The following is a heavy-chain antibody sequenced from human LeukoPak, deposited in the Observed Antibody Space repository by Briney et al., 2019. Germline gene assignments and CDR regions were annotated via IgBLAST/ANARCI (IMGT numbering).Heavy chain of an antibody. CDR2: IIPIFGTA. CDR3: ASQDGYGPVSFDI. V-gene: IGHV1-69*13. CDR1: GGTFSSYA. D-gene: IGHD5-24*01. Sequence: GASVKVSCKASGGTFSSYAISWVRQAPGQGLEWMGGIIPIFGTANYAQKFQGRVTITADESTSTAYMELSSLRFEDTAVYYCASQDGYGPVSFDIWGQGTMVTVSS. J-gene: IGHJ3*02.